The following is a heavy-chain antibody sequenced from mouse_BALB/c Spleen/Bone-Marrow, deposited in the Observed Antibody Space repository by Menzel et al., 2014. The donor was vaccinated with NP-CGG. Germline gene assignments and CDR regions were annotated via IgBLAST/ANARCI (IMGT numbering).Heavy chain of an antibody. D-gene: IGHD1-2*01. Sequence: QVHVKQSGAELMKPGASVKISCKATGYTFSSYWIEWVKQRPGHGLEWIGEILPGSGSTNYNEKFKGKATSTAATSSNTAYMHLSSLTSGDSAVYYCARGLLRPYYAMDYWGQGTSVTVSS. V-gene: IGHV1-9*01. CDR1: GYTFSSYW. CDR3: ARGLLRPYYAMDY. CDR2: ILPGSGST. J-gene: IGHJ4*01.